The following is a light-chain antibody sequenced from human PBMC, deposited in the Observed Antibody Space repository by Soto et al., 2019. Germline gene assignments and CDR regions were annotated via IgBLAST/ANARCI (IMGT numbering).Light chain of an antibody. CDR3: QQHSNGPT. V-gene: IGKV3-11*01. CDR2: DAS. Sequence: EIVMTHSPATLSLSPGDRATLSCRASQSVSTYLVWYQQKPGQAPRLIIYDASNRATGIPAMFSGSGSGTDFPITISSLEPEDFAVYYCQQHSNGPTFGGGTKVEIK. CDR1: QSVSTY. J-gene: IGKJ4*02.